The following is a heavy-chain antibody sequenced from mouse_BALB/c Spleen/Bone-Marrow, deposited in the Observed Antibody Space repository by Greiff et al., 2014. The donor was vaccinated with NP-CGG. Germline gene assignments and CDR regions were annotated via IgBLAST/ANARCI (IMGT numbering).Heavy chain of an antibody. CDR1: GYTFTDYN. CDR2: IYPYNGGT. CDR3: ARELSWYFDV. J-gene: IGHJ1*01. D-gene: IGHD1-1*02. Sequence: VQLQQPGPELVKPGASVKISCKASGYTFTDYNMHWVKQSHGKSLEWIGYIYPYNGGTGYNQKFKSKATLTVDSSSSAAYMELRSLTSEDSAVYYCARELSWYFDVWGAGTTVTVSS. V-gene: IGHV1S29*02.